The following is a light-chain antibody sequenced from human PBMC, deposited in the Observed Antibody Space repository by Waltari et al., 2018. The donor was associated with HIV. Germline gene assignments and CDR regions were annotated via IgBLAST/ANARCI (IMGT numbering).Light chain of an antibody. J-gene: IGLJ3*02. V-gene: IGLV1-47*01. CDR1: SSNIGRSN. CDR3: AAWDASLSAWV. CDR2: MNY. Sequence: QSVLTQPPSASGTPGQRVTISCSGSSSNIGRSNVYWYQQLPGTAPKLLIYMNYQRPSGVPDRFSGSKSGASASLAISGLRSEDEADYYCAAWDASLSAWVFGGGTRLTVL.